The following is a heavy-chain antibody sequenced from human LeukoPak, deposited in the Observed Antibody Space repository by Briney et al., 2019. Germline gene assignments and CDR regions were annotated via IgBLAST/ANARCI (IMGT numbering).Heavy chain of an antibody. Sequence: PVASVKVSCKASGGTFSSYAISWVRQAPGQGLEWMGRIIPILGIANYAQKFQGRVTITADKSTSTAYMELSSLRSEDTAVYYCATVVDPLRQLEGRRDAFDIWGQGTMVTVSS. CDR2: IIPILGIA. V-gene: IGHV1-69*04. CDR1: GGTFSSYA. D-gene: IGHD6-6*01. CDR3: ATVVDPLRQLEGRRDAFDI. J-gene: IGHJ3*02.